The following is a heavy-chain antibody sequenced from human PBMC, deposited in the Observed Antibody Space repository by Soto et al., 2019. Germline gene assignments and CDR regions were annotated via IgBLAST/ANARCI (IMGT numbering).Heavy chain of an antibody. CDR2: IWYDGSNK. D-gene: IGHD6-13*01. CDR1: GFTFSSYG. V-gene: IGHV3-33*01. CDR3: ARDSAQNSSSWYPWWFDP. J-gene: IGHJ5*02. Sequence: QVQLVESGGGVVQPGRSLRLSCAASGFTFSSYGMHWVRQAPGKGLEWVAVIWYDGSNKYYADSVKGRFTISRDNSKNTLYLQMNSLRAEDTAVYYCARDSAQNSSSWYPWWFDPWGQGTLVTVSS.